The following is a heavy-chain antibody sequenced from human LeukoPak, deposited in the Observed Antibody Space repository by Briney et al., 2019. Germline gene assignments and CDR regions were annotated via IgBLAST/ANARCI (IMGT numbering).Heavy chain of an antibody. CDR3: VKDGGDYFDY. J-gene: IGHJ4*02. D-gene: IGHD3-3*01. CDR2: VSYDGANK. Sequence: GSLRLSCAASGFAFSTYAIHWVRQAPGQVLEWVARVSYDGANKYYADSVRGRFTISRDNSKNMLFLHMDSLRGEDTAVYYCVKDGGDYFDYWGQGTLVTVSS. V-gene: IGHV3-30*01. CDR1: GFAFSTYA.